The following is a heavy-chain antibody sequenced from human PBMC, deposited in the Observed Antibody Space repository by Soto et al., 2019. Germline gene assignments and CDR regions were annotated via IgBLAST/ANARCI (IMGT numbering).Heavy chain of an antibody. D-gene: IGHD5-18*01. V-gene: IGHV3-30-3*01. CDR1: GFTFSGYA. CDR3: ARDGSTRGLWLGPDY. Sequence: GGSLRLSCAASGFTFSGYAMHCVRQAPGKGLQWVAVISDDGTNKHYADSVRGRFTISRDNSKNTLYLQMDSLRPEDTAFYYCARDGSTRGLWLGPDYWGQGTQVTVSS. J-gene: IGHJ4*02. CDR2: ISDDGTNK.